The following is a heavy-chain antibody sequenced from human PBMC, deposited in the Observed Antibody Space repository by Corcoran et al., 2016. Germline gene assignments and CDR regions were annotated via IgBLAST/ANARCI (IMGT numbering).Heavy chain of an antibody. CDR3: TTGGDYVWGSYRRYYYYYYGMDV. D-gene: IGHD3-16*02. Sequence: EVQLVESGGGLVKPGGSLRLSCAASGFTFSNAWMSWVRQAPGKGLEWVGRIKSKTDGGTTDYAAPVKGRFTISRDDSKNTLYLQMNSLKTEDTAVYYCTTGGDYVWGSYRRYYYYYYGMDVWGQGTTVTVSS. J-gene: IGHJ6*02. V-gene: IGHV3-15*01. CDR1: GFTFSNAW. CDR2: IKSKTDGGTT.